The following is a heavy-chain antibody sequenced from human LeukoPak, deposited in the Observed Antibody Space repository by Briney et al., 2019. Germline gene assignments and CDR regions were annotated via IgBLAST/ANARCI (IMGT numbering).Heavy chain of an antibody. CDR2: ISGSGVTP. Sequence: GGSLRLSCAAYRFTFSSYVMSWVRQAPGKGLEWVSAISGSGVTPYYADSVKGRFTISRDNSKNTLDLHLNSLRAEDTAMFYCAKVDITGTIPRAFDIWGQGTMVTVSS. CDR1: RFTFSSYV. V-gene: IGHV3-23*01. J-gene: IGHJ3*02. D-gene: IGHD1/OR15-1a*01. CDR3: AKVDITGTIPRAFDI.